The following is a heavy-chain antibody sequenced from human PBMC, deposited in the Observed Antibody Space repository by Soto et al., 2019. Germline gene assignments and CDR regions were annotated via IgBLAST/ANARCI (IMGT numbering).Heavy chain of an antibody. CDR3: AREISGARGYSGYDG. J-gene: IGHJ4*02. CDR2: IYYSGST. D-gene: IGHD5-12*01. Sequence: SETLSLTCTVSGGSISSYYWSWIRQPPGKGLEWIGYIYYSGSTNYNPSLKSRVTISVDTSKNSLYLQMNSLRAEDTAVYYCAREISGARGYSGYDGWGQGTLVTVSS. V-gene: IGHV4-59*12. CDR1: GGSISSYY.